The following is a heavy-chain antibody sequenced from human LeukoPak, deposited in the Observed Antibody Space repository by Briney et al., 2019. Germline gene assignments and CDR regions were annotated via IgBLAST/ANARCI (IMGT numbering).Heavy chain of an antibody. V-gene: IGHV3-20*04. CDR1: GCTFVDYG. D-gene: IGHD5-18*01. CDR2: INWNGGST. J-gene: IGHJ4*02. CDR3: ARDPGYSYGIPFDY. Sequence: PGGSLRLSCAASGCTFVDYGMSWVRPAPGKGVEWVSGINWNGGSTGYADSVRGRFTISRDNAKNSLYLQMNSLRAEATALYYCARDPGYSYGIPFDYWGQGTLVTVSS.